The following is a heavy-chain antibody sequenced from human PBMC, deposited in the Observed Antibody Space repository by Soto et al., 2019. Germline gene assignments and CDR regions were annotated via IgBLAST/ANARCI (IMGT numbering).Heavy chain of an antibody. J-gene: IGHJ3*02. CDR3: ARGDAWTDEAFDI. D-gene: IGHD5-12*01. CDR1: GFTVSNYG. Sequence: PGGSLRLSCAASGFTVSNYGMHWVRQAPGKGLERVAVIWYDGNNKSYRDSVKGRFTISRDNSKNTVDLQMSSLRGEDMAVYYCARGDAWTDEAFDIWGQGTMVT. CDR2: IWYDGNNK. V-gene: IGHV3-33*01.